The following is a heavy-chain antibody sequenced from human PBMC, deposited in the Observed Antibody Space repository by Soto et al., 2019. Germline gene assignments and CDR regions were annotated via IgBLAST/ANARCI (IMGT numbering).Heavy chain of an antibody. CDR3: ARGPGSSDWRFSYYYMDV. J-gene: IGHJ6*02. CDR1: FTSYD. CDR2: MNPNSGNT. D-gene: IGHD6-19*01. V-gene: IGHV1-8*01. Sequence: QVQLVQSGAEVKKPGASVKVSCTFTSYDINWVRQATGQGLERMGWMNPNSGNTRYAQKIQGRVTMTRNTSTFTAYMELSSLRSEYTAVYYCARGPGSSDWRFSYYYMDVWCQGTTVTVSS.